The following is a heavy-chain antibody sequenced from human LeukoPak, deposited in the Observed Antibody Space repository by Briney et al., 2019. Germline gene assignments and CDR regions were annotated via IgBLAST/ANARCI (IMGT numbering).Heavy chain of an antibody. CDR2: IIPILGIA. J-gene: IGHJ5*02. D-gene: IGHD3-3*01. V-gene: IGHV1-69*04. CDR1: GGTFSSYA. CDR3: ARDGKTYYDFWSGTNWFDP. Sequence: SVKVSCKASGGTFSSYAISWVRQAPGQGLEWMGRIIPILGIANYAQEFQGRVTITADKSTSTAYMELSSLRSEDTAVYYCARDGKTYYDFWSGTNWFDPWGQGTLVTVSS.